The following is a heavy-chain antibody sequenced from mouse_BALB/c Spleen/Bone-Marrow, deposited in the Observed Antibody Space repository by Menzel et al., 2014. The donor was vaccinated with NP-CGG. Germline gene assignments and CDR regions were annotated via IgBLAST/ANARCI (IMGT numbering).Heavy chain of an antibody. CDR2: ISYDGSN. V-gene: IGHV3-6*02. CDR3: AREGGSRAY. CDR1: GYSITSGYY. D-gene: IGHD1-1*01. J-gene: IGHJ3*01. Sequence: EVELMESGPGLVKPSQSLSLTCSVTGYSITSGYYWSWIRQFPGNKLEWMGYISYDGSNNYNPSLKNRISITRDTSKNQFFLKLNSVTTEDTATYYCAREGGSRAYWGQGTLVTVSA.